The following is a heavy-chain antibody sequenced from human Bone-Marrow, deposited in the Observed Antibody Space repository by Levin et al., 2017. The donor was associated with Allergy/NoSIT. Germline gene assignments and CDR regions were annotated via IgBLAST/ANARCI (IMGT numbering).Heavy chain of an antibody. CDR2: IRSKAYGGTT. V-gene: IGHV3-49*03. Sequence: GESLKISCTASGFTFGDYAMSWFRQAPGKGLEWVGFIRSKAYGGTTEYAASVKGRFTISRDDSKSIAYLQMNSLKTEDTAVYYCTRVRGIAVAGTYYGMDVWGQGTTVTVSS. CDR1: GFTFGDYA. D-gene: IGHD6-19*01. J-gene: IGHJ6*02. CDR3: TRVRGIAVAGTYYGMDV.